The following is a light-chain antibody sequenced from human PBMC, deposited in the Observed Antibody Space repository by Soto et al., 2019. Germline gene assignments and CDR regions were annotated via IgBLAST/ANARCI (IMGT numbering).Light chain of an antibody. Sequence: DLPMTQSPSSLSASVGDRVTITCRASQRISGYLNWFQQKPGKAPNLLVYHTSKLQSGLPPRFSGSGSGTDFTLTISSLQPVDFATYYCHQSYSAPPTFGQGTKLDIK. V-gene: IGKV1-39*01. CDR3: HQSYSAPPT. CDR2: HTS. CDR1: QRISGY. J-gene: IGKJ2*01.